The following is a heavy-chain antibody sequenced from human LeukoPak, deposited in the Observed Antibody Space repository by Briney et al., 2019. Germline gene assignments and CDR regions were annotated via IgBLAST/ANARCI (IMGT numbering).Heavy chain of an antibody. CDR3: ARDILLSDWFDP. CDR2: IYHSGST. V-gene: IGHV4-38-2*02. J-gene: IGHJ5*02. Sequence: SETLSLTCAVSGYSISSGYYWGWIRQPPGKGLEWIGSIYHSGSTYYNPFLKSRVTISVDTSKNQFSLKLSSVTAADTAVYYCARDILLSDWFDPWGQGTLVTVSS. D-gene: IGHD3-10*01. CDR1: GYSISSGYY.